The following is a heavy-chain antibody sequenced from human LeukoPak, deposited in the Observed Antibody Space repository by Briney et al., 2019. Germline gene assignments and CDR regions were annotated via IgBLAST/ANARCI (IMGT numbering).Heavy chain of an antibody. Sequence: SETLSLTCAVYGGSFSGYYWSWIRQPPGKGLEWIGEINHSGSTNYNPSLKSRVTISVDTSKNQFSLKLSSVTAADTAVYYCARHPGAYYGAKRTGLDYWGQGTLVTVSS. CDR2: INHSGST. CDR1: GGSFSGYY. CDR3: ARHPGAYYGAKRTGLDY. D-gene: IGHD4-17*01. J-gene: IGHJ4*02. V-gene: IGHV4-34*01.